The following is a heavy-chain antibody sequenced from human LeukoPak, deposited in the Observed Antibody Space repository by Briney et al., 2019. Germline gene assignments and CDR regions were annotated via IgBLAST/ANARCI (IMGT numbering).Heavy chain of an antibody. D-gene: IGHD1-7*01. CDR3: ARGVSSNWNYLYFDY. CDR2: IKQAGSEK. V-gene: IGHV3-7*01. Sequence: GGSLRLSCAASGFTFSSYWMSWVRQAPGKGLEWVANIKQAGSEKYYVDSVKGRFTISRDDAKNSLYLQMNSLRAEDTAVYYCARGVSSNWNYLYFDYWGQGTLVTVSS. J-gene: IGHJ4*02. CDR1: GFTFSSYW.